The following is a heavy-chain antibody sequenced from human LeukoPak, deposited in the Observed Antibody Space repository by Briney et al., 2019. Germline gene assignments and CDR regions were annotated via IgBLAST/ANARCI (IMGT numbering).Heavy chain of an antibody. CDR1: GGSISSGGYY. D-gene: IGHD2-21*02. Sequence: SETLSLTCTVSGGSISSGGYYWSWIRQHPGKGLEWIGYIYYSGSTYYNPSLKSRVTISVDTSKNQCPMKLSSVTDADTAVYYCARDQALRAYCGGDCYSGGYYYYYYGMDVWGQGTTVTVSS. CDR2: IYYSGST. CDR3: ARDQALRAYCGGDCYSGGYYYYYYGMDV. J-gene: IGHJ6*02. V-gene: IGHV4-31*03.